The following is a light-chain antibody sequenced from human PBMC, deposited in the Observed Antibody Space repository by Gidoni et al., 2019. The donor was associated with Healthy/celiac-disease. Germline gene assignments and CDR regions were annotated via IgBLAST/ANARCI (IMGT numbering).Light chain of an antibody. V-gene: IGKV1-33*01. Sequence: DIQMPQSPPSLSASVGDRVTITCQASQDISNYLTWYQQKPGKAPKLLIYDASNLETGVPSRFSGSGSGTDFTFTISSLQPEDIATYYCQQYDNLPYTFGQGTKLEIK. J-gene: IGKJ2*01. CDR2: DAS. CDR3: QQYDNLPYT. CDR1: QDISNY.